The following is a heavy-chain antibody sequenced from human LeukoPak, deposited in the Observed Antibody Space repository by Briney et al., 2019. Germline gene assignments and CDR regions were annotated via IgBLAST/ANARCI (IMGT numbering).Heavy chain of an antibody. CDR2: IYYSGST. V-gene: IGHV4-39*01. J-gene: IGHJ4*02. CDR3: ASIAAAGNE. Sequence: SETLSLSCTVSGASISSNNYHWGWVRQPPGKGLEWIGSIYYSGSTYYNPSLKSRVTISVDTSKNQFSLKLSSVTAADTAVYYCASIAAAGNEWGQGTLVTVSS. D-gene: IGHD6-13*01. CDR1: GASISSNNYH.